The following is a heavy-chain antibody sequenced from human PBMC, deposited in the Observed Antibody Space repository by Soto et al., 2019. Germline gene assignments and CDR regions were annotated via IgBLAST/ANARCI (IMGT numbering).Heavy chain of an antibody. D-gene: IGHD3-9*01. V-gene: IGHV3-23*01. CDR3: ARGSYYDILTGLFDY. J-gene: IGHJ4*02. Sequence: GGSLRLSCAASGFTFSSYAMSWVRQAPGKGLEWVSAISGSGGSTYYADSVKGRFTISRDNSKNTLYLQMNGLRAEDTAVYYCARGSYYDILTGLFDYWGQGTLVTVSS. CDR1: GFTFSSYA. CDR2: ISGSGGST.